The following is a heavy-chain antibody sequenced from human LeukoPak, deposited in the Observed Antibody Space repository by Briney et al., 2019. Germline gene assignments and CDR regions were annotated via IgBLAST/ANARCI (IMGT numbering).Heavy chain of an antibody. Sequence: GGSLRLSCATSGFTFSSYGMHWVRQAPGKGLEWVAVIWYDGSNKYYADSVKGRFTISRDDSKNTLYLQMNSLRAEDTAVYYCARDHSSGWYSDYFDYWGQGTLVTVSS. CDR3: ARDHSSGWYSDYFDY. D-gene: IGHD6-19*01. CDR2: IWYDGSNK. V-gene: IGHV3-33*01. CDR1: GFTFSSYG. J-gene: IGHJ4*02.